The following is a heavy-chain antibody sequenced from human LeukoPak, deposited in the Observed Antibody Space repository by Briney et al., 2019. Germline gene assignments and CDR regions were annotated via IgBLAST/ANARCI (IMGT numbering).Heavy chain of an antibody. J-gene: IGHJ6*03. Sequence: PGGSLRLSCAASGFTFSSYSMSWVRQAPGKGLEWVSYISSSGSTIYYADSVKGRFTISRDNAKNPLYLQMNSLRAEDTAVYYCARDYSGSDYYYMDVWGKGTTVTISS. CDR3: ARDYSGSDYYYMDV. CDR2: ISSSGSTI. CDR1: GFTFSSYS. D-gene: IGHD1-26*01. V-gene: IGHV3-48*04.